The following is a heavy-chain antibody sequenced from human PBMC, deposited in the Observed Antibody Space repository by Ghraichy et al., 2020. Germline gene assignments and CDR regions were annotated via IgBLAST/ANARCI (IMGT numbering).Heavy chain of an antibody. J-gene: IGHJ4*02. CDR3: ARESNGIAVAGTKDYYFDY. D-gene: IGHD6-19*01. CDR2: ISSSSSYI. Sequence: GGSLRLSCAASGFTFSSYSMNWVRQAPGKGLEWVSSISSSSSYIYYADSVKGRFTISRDNAKNSLYLQMNSLRAEDTAVYYFARESNGIAVAGTKDYYFDYWGQGTLVTVSS. V-gene: IGHV3-21*01. CDR1: GFTFSSYS.